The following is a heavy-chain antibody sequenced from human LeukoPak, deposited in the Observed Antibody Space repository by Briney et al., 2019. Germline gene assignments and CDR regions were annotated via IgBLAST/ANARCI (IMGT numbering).Heavy chain of an antibody. D-gene: IGHD2-15*01. Sequence: GRSLRLSCAASGFFFSNYGMHWVRQAPGKGLEWVAVISYDESDKYYADSVKGRFTISRDNSKNKLYLQMNSLRPEDTAVYYCAKGVVAATNAAYYGMDVWGQGTTVTVSS. CDR1: GFFFSNYG. CDR3: AKGVVAATNAAYYGMDV. J-gene: IGHJ6*02. V-gene: IGHV3-30*18. CDR2: ISYDESDK.